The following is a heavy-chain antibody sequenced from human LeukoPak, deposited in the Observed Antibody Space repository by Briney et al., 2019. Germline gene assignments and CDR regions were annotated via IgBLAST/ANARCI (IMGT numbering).Heavy chain of an antibody. D-gene: IGHD2-21*02. J-gene: IGHJ4*02. CDR2: ISGSGGST. V-gene: IGHV3-23*01. CDR1: GFTFSSYA. Sequence: PGGSLRLSCAASGFTFSSYAMSWVRQAPGKGLEWVSAISGSGGSTYYADSVKGRFTISRDNSKNTLYLQMSSLRAEDTAVYYCAKTPKSYCGGDCQFDYWGQGTPVTVSS. CDR3: AKTPKSYCGGDCQFDY.